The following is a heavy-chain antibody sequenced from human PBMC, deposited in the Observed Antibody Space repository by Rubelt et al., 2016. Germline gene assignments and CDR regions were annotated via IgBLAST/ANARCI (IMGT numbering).Heavy chain of an antibody. Sequence: GSLRLSCAASGFTFSSYAMSWVRQAPGKGLEWVSAISGSGGSTYYADSVKGRFTISRDHSKNTLYLQMNSLRAEDTAVYYCAKDRGHPDMTTVTSGVCDYWGQGTLVTVSS. V-gene: IGHV3-23*01. CDR2: ISGSGGST. CDR1: GFTFSSYA. CDR3: AKDRGHPDMTTVTSGVCDY. D-gene: IGHD4-17*01. J-gene: IGHJ4*02.